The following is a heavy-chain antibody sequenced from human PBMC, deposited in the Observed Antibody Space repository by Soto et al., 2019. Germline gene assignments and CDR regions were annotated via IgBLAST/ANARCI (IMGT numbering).Heavy chain of an antibody. Sequence: VKVSCKASGYTFNSYGINWVRQAPGQGLEWMGWINPNSGGTNYAQKFQGWVTMTRDTSISTAYMELSRLRSDDTAVYYCARSGYDILTGYYNDYYYYMDVWGKGTTVTVSS. CDR2: INPNSGGT. D-gene: IGHD3-9*01. J-gene: IGHJ6*03. CDR1: GYTFNSYG. V-gene: IGHV1-2*04. CDR3: ARSGYDILTGYYNDYYYYMDV.